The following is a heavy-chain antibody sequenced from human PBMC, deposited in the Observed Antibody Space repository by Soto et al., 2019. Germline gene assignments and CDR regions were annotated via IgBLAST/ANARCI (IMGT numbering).Heavy chain of an antibody. CDR2: ISSGSSTI. D-gene: IGHD6-19*01. Sequence: EVQLGESGGGLVQPGGSLRLSCAASGFTFSSYSMNWVRQAPGKGLEWVSYISSGSSTIYYADSVKGRFTISRDNAQNSLYLQMNSLRAEDTAVYYCAKTYSRGRGAFDVWGQGTMVSVSS. V-gene: IGHV3-48*01. CDR1: GFTFSSYS. J-gene: IGHJ3*01. CDR3: AKTYSRGRGAFDV.